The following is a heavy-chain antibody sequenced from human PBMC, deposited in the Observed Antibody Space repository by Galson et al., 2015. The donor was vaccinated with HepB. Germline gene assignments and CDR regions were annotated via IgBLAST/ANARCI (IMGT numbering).Heavy chain of an antibody. CDR1: GLNFDTAW. CDR2: IRTKTDGGTA. CDR3: TTDWTFYHGGSGSFTVYSIFDY. J-gene: IGHJ4*02. V-gene: IGHV3-15*01. Sequence: SLRLACAVSGLNFDTAWMSWVRQAPGKGLEWVGRIRTKTDGGTADYAAPVKGRFTVSRGDSKNTLYLQMNSLKIEDTALYFRTTDWTFYHGGSGSFTVYSIFDYWGQGTLVTVSS. D-gene: IGHD3-22*01.